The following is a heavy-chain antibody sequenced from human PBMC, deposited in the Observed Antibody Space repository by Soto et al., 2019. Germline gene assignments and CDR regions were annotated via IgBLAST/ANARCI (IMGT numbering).Heavy chain of an antibody. Sequence: QVQLQQWGAGLLKPSETLSLTCAVYGGSFSGYYWSWIRQPPGKGLEWIGEINHSGSTNYNPSLTSRVTISVDTSKNQFSLKLSSVTAADTAVYYCARGQYSSSWYYYYGMDVWGQGTTVTVSS. V-gene: IGHV4-34*01. D-gene: IGHD6-13*01. CDR3: ARGQYSSSWYYYYGMDV. CDR1: GGSFSGYY. CDR2: INHSGST. J-gene: IGHJ6*02.